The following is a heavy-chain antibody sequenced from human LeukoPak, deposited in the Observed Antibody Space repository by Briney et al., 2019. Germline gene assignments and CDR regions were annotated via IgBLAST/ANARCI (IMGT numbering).Heavy chain of an antibody. D-gene: IGHD3-22*01. V-gene: IGHV3-74*01. CDR1: GFTFSKYW. Sequence: GGSLRLSCAASGFTFSKYWLHWVRQPPGRGLVWLARINPDDKSTSYADSVKGRFTISIDDAKETPFLQMNSLTAEDTAVYYCARDEYYYDSSGYYPDYWGQGTLVTVSS. CDR3: ARDEYYYDSSGYYPDY. J-gene: IGHJ4*02. CDR2: INPDDKST.